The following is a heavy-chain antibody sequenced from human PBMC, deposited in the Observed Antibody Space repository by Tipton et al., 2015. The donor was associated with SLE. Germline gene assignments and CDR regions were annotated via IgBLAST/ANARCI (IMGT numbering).Heavy chain of an antibody. V-gene: IGHV4-4*08. Sequence: LRLSCNVSGGSVSGYSCSWVRQTPGKGLEWIGYIYTSGSTNYNPSLKGRVTISVDTAKNQFSLKLTSVTAADTAVYYCASGGYSASGTYYGGWFDPWGRGTLVTVSS. CDR2: IYTSGST. J-gene: IGHJ5*02. CDR1: GGSVSGYS. CDR3: ASGGYSASGTYYGGWFDP. D-gene: IGHD4-23*01.